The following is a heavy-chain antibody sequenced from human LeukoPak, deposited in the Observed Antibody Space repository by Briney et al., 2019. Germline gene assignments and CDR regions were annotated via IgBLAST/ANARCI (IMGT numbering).Heavy chain of an antibody. V-gene: IGHV3-21*01. CDR3: ARVGGHCTSTSCPPPDY. CDR2: IDSSSRYI. Sequence: PGGSLRLSCAASGFTFSSYNMGWVRQAPGKGLEWVSFIDSSSRYIYQVDSVKGRFTISRDNAKSSVFLQMNSLRAEDTAVYYCARVGGHCTSTSCPPPDYWGQGTLVTVSS. D-gene: IGHD2-2*01. CDR1: GFTFSSYN. J-gene: IGHJ4*02.